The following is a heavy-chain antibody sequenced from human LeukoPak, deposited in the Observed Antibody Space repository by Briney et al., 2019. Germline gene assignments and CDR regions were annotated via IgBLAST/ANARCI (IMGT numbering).Heavy chain of an antibody. Sequence: ASVKVSCKASGYTFTGYYMHWVRQAPGQGLEWMGWINPNSGGTNYAQKFQGRVTMTRATSISTAYMELSRLRSDDTAVYYCARAYGSGIRRIAAPPNWGQGTLVTVSS. CDR2: INPNSGGT. D-gene: IGHD3-10*01. V-gene: IGHV1-2*02. J-gene: IGHJ4*02. CDR1: GYTFTGYY. CDR3: ARAYGSGIRRIAAPPN.